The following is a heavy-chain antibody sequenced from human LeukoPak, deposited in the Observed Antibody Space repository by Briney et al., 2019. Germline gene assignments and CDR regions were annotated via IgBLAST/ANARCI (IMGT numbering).Heavy chain of an antibody. Sequence: GASVKVSCKASGYDFINYGISWVRQAPGQGLEWMGWRSIYNGNTDYKLQGRVTMTTDTSTSTAYMEVRSLRSDDTAVYYCARAGYCSGGSCYPYYYYYYMDVWGKGTTVTVSS. V-gene: IGHV1-18*01. CDR1: GYDFINYG. CDR2: RSIYNGNT. J-gene: IGHJ6*03. CDR3: ARAGYCSGGSCYPYYYYYYMDV. D-gene: IGHD2-15*01.